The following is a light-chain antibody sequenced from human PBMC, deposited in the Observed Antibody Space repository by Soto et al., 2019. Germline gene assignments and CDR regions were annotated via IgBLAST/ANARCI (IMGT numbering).Light chain of an antibody. V-gene: IGLV2-18*02. CDR3: SSYTTSSTYA. CDR2: DVS. J-gene: IGLJ1*01. Sequence: SALTQPPSGSGSPGQSVAISCTGTSSDVGSSNGVSWYQQPPGTAPKLMIYDVSNRPSGVPDRFSGSKSGNTASLTISALQPEDEAAYYCSSYTTSSTYAFGTGTKVTVL. CDR1: SSDVGSSNG.